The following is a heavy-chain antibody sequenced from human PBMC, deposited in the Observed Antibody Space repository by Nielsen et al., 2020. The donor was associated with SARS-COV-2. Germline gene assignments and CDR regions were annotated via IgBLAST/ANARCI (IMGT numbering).Heavy chain of an antibody. Sequence: GESLKISCAASGFTFSSYAMHWVRQAPGKGLEWVAVISYDGSNKYYADSVKGRFTISRDNSKNTLYLQMNSLRAEDTAGYYCARDREFDYWGQGTLVTVSS. CDR1: GFTFSSYA. V-gene: IGHV3-30-3*01. D-gene: IGHD5-24*01. CDR2: ISYDGSNK. CDR3: ARDREFDY. J-gene: IGHJ4*02.